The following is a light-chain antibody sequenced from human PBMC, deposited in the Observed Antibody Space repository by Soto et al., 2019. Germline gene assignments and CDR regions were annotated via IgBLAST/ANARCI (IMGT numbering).Light chain of an antibody. CDR1: QSVGDSY. J-gene: IGKJ4*01. CDR3: QQDYNLPFT. CDR2: GAS. V-gene: IGKV3D-7*01. Sequence: DIVLTQSPATLSLSPEERATLSCRASQSVGDSYLSWYQQKPGQAPRLLIYGASTRATGIPARFSGSGSGTDFTLTISSLQPGDFAVYYCQQDYNLPFTFGGGTKVEI.